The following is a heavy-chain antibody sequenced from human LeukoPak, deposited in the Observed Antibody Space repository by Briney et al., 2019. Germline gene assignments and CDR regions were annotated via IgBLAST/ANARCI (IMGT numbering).Heavy chain of an antibody. CDR3: VKDSCGGDCYYFDY. Sequence: GGSLRLSCSASGFTFSRYAMHWVRQAPGKGLEYVSAISSNGGSTYYADSVKGRFTISRDNSRNTLHLQMSSLRVEDTAVYYCVKDSCGGDCYYFDYWGQGTLVTVSS. CDR2: ISSNGGST. D-gene: IGHD2-21*02. CDR1: GFTFSRYA. V-gene: IGHV3-64D*06. J-gene: IGHJ4*02.